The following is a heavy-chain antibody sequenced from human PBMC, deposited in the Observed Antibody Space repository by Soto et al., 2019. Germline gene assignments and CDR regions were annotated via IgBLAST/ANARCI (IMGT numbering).Heavy chain of an antibody. D-gene: IGHD4-17*01. CDR2: ISAYNGNT. V-gene: IGHV1-18*01. CDR3: ARVDLEVTTAPPVYYFYGMDV. Sequence: QVQLVQSGAEVKKPGASVKVSCKASGYTFTSYGISWVRQAPGQGLEWMGWISAYNGNTNYAQKLQGRVTMTTDTSASSAYMELRSLRSDDTAVYYCARVDLEVTTAPPVYYFYGMDVWGQVTTVTVSS. J-gene: IGHJ6*02. CDR1: GYTFTSYG.